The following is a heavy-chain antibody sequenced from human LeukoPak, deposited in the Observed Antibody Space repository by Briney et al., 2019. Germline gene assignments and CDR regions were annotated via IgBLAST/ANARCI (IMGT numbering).Heavy chain of an antibody. Sequence: GASVKVSCKVSGYTLTELSMHWVRQAPGKGGEWMGGFDPEDGETIYAQKFQGRVTITEDTSTDTAYMELSSLRSEDTAVYYCATSWVTMVRGVIKSPNSFDPWGQGTLVTVSS. CDR1: GYTLTELS. J-gene: IGHJ5*02. V-gene: IGHV1-24*01. CDR3: ATSWVTMVRGVIKSPNSFDP. CDR2: FDPEDGET. D-gene: IGHD3-10*01.